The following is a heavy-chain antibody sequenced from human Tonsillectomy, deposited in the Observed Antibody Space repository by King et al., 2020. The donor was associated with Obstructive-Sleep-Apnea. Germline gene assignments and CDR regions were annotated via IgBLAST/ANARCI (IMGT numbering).Heavy chain of an antibody. CDR2: INPNSGGT. CDR1: GYTFNGYQ. CDR3: ARLYGDYPMYYFDY. V-gene: IGHV1-2*02. J-gene: IGHJ4*02. Sequence: QLVQSGAEVKKAGASVKVSCKASGYTFNGYQMHWVRQAPGQGLEWMGWINPNSGGTNYAQKFQGRVTMTRDTYISTAYMELSRLRSDDTAVYYCARLYGDYPMYYFDYWGQGPPVTVSS. D-gene: IGHD4-17*01.